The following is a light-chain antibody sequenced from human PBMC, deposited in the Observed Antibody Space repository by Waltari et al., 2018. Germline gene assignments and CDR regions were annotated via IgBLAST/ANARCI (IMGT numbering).Light chain of an antibody. J-gene: IGKJ2*01. V-gene: IGKV3-15*01. Sequence: ETVMTQSPATLSLSPGERVTLSCRASQSVSGNLAWYQQKPGQAPRLLIYDASTRATGIPARFSGSGSGTEFTLTISSLESEDFAVYYCQQYNNWPRTFGQGTKLEIK. CDR2: DAS. CDR3: QQYNNWPRT. CDR1: QSVSGN.